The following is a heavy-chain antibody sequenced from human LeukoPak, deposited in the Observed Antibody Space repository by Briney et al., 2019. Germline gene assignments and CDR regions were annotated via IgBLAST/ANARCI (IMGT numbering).Heavy chain of an antibody. CDR2: IPSDGIKK. J-gene: IGHJ4*02. D-gene: IGHD6-19*01. CDR1: GFTFSSSG. V-gene: IGHV3-30*02. CDR3: AKDRPHSLGWGTLADY. Sequence: TGGSLRLSCAASGFTFSSSGMHWVRQAPVKGLEWVAYIPSDGIKKFYSDSMRGRFTISRDNSKNTLYLQLNSLRADDTAVYYCAKDRPHSLGWGTLADYWGQGTLVTVSS.